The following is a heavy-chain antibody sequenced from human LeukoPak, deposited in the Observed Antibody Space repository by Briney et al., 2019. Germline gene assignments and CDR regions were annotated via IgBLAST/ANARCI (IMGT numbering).Heavy chain of an antibody. Sequence: GGSLRLSCAASGFSFSSYAMSWVRQSPGKGLEWVSGISGSGISTYYADSVKGRFTISRDNSKNTLHLQMNSLRAEDTAVYYCAKMSPVTTEGNCWGQGTVVAVSS. J-gene: IGHJ4*02. D-gene: IGHD4-17*01. V-gene: IGHV3-23*01. CDR3: AKMSPVTTEGNC. CDR2: ISGSGIST. CDR1: GFSFSSYA.